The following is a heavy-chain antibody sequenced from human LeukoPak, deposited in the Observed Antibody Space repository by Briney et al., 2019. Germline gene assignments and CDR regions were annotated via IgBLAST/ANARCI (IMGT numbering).Heavy chain of an antibody. V-gene: IGHV4-59*01. CDR2: IYYSGST. J-gene: IGHJ3*02. D-gene: IGHD3-9*01. CDR3: ARDGFLTAFDI. Sequence: SETLPLTCTVSGGSISSYYWSWIRQPPGKGLEWIGYIYYSGSTNYNPSLKSRVTISVDTSKNQFSLKLSSVTAADTAVYYCARDGFLTAFDIWGQGTMVTVSS. CDR1: GGSISSYY.